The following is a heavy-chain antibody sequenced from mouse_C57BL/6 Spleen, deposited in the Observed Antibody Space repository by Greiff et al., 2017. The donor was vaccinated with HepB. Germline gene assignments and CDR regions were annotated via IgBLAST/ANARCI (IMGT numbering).Heavy chain of an antibody. J-gene: IGHJ4*01. CDR3: AREMDYYGSSYPYYAMDY. CDR1: GYTFTSYW. CDR2: INPSNGGT. V-gene: IGHV1-53*01. D-gene: IGHD1-1*01. Sequence: QVQLKQPGTELVKPGASVKLSCKASGYTFTSYWMHWVKQRPGQGLEWIGNINPSNGGTNYNEKFKSKATLTVDKSSSTAYMQLSSLTSEDSAVYYCAREMDYYGSSYPYYAMDYWGQGTSVTVSS.